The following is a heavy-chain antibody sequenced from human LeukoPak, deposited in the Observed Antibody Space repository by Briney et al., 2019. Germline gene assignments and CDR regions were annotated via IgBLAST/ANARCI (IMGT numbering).Heavy chain of an antibody. Sequence: TGGSLRLSCAASGFTFSSYGMHWVRQAPGKGLEWVAVIWYDGSNKYYADSVKGRFTISRDNAKNSLYLQMNSLRAEDTAVYYCARVAYDFWSRDVPARGMDVWGQGTTVTVSS. CDR2: IWYDGSNK. CDR3: ARVAYDFWSRDVPARGMDV. D-gene: IGHD3-3*01. V-gene: IGHV3-33*01. J-gene: IGHJ6*02. CDR1: GFTFSSYG.